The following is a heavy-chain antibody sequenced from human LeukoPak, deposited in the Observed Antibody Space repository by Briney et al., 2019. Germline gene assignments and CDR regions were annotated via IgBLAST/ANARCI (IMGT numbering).Heavy chain of an antibody. D-gene: IGHD5-12*01. V-gene: IGHV1-2*02. CDR1: GYTFTGYY. Sequence: ASVKVSCKASGYTFTGYYMHWVRQAPGQVLEWMGWINPNSGGTNYAQKFEGRVTMTRDTSISTAYMELSRLRSDDTAEYYCAREATIGAFDIWGQGTMVTVSS. J-gene: IGHJ3*02. CDR2: INPNSGGT. CDR3: AREATIGAFDI.